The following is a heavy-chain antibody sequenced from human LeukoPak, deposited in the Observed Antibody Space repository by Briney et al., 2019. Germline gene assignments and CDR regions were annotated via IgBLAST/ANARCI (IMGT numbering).Heavy chain of an antibody. J-gene: IGHJ4*02. CDR2: ISYDGSNT. D-gene: IGHD3-10*01. CDR3: ARDSTYYYASGSSGPYYFDY. CDR1: GFTFSTYA. V-gene: IGHV3-30*01. Sequence: GGSLRLSCAASGFTFSTYAMHWVRQAPGKGLEWVAVISYDGSNTYYADSVKGRFTISRDNSKNTLYLQLNSLRAEDTAVYYCARDSTYYYASGSSGPYYFDYWGQGALVTVSS.